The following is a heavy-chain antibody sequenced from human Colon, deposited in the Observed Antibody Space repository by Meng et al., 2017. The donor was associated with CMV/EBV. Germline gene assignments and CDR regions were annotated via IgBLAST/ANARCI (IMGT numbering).Heavy chain of an antibody. CDR3: VRENSQEGFDY. V-gene: IGHV3-21*04. D-gene: IGHD2/OR15-2a*01. Sequence: SCAASGLNFSPYSMNWVRQAPGEGLEWVSSISSSGNYIFYADSVRGRFTISRDNAKNSLYLQLNSLRAEDTAVYYCVRENSQEGFDYWGQGTLVTVSS. J-gene: IGHJ4*02. CDR2: ISSSGNYI. CDR1: GLNFSPYS.